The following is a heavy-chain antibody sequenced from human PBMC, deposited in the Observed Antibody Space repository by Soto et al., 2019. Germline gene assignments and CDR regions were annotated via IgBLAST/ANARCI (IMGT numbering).Heavy chain of an antibody. J-gene: IGHJ5*02. CDR2: INSSGST. Sequence: SETLPLTCAVYGGSLSNYYWSWIRQSPGKGLEWIGEINSSGSTDYNPSLKSRVTISVDTSKNQFSLRLSSVTAADTAIYYCARDDTTVTTPSWFDPWGQGSLVTVPQ. CDR3: ARDDTTVTTPSWFDP. V-gene: IGHV4-34*01. D-gene: IGHD4-17*01. CDR1: GGSLSNYY.